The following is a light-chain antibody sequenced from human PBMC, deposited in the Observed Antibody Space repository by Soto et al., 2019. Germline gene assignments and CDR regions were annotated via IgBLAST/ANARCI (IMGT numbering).Light chain of an antibody. CDR1: QSVGSN. CDR2: GAS. Sequence: EVVLTQSPATLSVSPGERATLSCRPSQSVGSNLAWYQQKPGQAPRLLIYGASTRATGIPARFSGSGSGTEFTLTISSLQSEDFAVYYCQQYNVWPLTFGGRTKVDI. J-gene: IGKJ4*01. CDR3: QQYNVWPLT. V-gene: IGKV3-15*01.